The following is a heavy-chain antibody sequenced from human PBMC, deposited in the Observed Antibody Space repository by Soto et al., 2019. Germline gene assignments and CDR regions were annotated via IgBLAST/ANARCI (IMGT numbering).Heavy chain of an antibody. CDR2: IYYSGST. CDR3: ARHSSQRGWTMVRGGRLTWYMDV. J-gene: IGHJ6*03. Sequence: SETLSLTCTVSGGSISSYYWSWIRQTPGKGLEWIGYIYYSGSTNYNPSLKSRVTISVDTSKNQFSLKLSSVTAADTAVYYCARHSSQRGWTMVRGGRLTWYMDVWGKGTTVTVSS. V-gene: IGHV4-59*08. D-gene: IGHD3-10*01. CDR1: GGSISSYY.